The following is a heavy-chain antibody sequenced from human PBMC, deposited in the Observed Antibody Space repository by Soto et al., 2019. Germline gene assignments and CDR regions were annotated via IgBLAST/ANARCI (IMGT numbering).Heavy chain of an antibody. CDR2: IRYEGRNQ. CDR1: GGTFSSYG. D-gene: IGHD2-21*01. CDR3: AKEGHMKVSTRLDH. J-gene: IGHJ4*02. V-gene: IGHV3-30*18. Sequence: PGGSLRLSCAASGGTFSSYGMHWVRQAPGKGLEWMAVIRYEGRNQYYAGSVKGRFTISPENSRNTLSLQLKSLRPEATAVYYCAKEGHMKVSTRLDHWGQGTPVTVSS.